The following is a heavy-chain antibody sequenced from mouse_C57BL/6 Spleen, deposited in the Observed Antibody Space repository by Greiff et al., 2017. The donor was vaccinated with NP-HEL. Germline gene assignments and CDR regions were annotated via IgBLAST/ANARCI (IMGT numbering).Heavy chain of an antibody. Sequence: VQLQQSGAELVKPGASVKISCKASGYAFSSYWMNWVKQRPGKGLAWIGQIYPGDGDTNYNGKFKGKSTLTADNSSSTAYMHRCSLTSEDSSVYLCARSPYGYDDYWSQGTTLTVSS. CDR2: IYPGDGDT. J-gene: IGHJ2*01. CDR1: GYAFSSYW. D-gene: IGHD2-2*01. CDR3: ARSPYGYDDY. V-gene: IGHV1-80*01.